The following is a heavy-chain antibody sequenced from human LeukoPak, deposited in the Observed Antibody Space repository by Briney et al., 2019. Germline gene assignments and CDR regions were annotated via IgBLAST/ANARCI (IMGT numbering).Heavy chain of an antibody. J-gene: IGHJ6*02. CDR2: IYYSGST. D-gene: IGHD4/OR15-4a*01. CDR1: GGSISSYY. CDR3: ARKRGATNYYYYGMDG. Sequence: SETLSLTCTVSGGSISSYYWSWIRQPPGKGLEWIGYIYYSGSTNYNPSLKSRVTISVDTSKNRFSLKLSSVTAADTAVYYCARKRGATNYYYYGMDGWGQGTTVTVSS. V-gene: IGHV4-59*01.